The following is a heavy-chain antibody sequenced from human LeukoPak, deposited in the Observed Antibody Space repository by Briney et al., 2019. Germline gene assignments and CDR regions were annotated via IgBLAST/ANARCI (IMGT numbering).Heavy chain of an antibody. Sequence: GGSLRLSCTTSGFTFGDYAMSLVRQAPGKGLEWVSFIRRKAHGGTTEYAASVKGRFSSSRDDSKSIAYLQMNSLKTEDTAVYFCTRVTYYYDNSGYFHFDSWGQRSLVTVSS. CDR2: IRRKAHGGTT. CDR3: TRVTYYYDNSGYFHFDS. J-gene: IGHJ4*02. V-gene: IGHV3-49*04. CDR1: GFTFGDYA. D-gene: IGHD3-22*01.